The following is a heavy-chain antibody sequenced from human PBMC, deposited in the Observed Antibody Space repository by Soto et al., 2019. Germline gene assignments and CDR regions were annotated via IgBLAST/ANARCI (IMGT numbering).Heavy chain of an antibody. D-gene: IGHD6-19*01. CDR1: GGPISSGYF. CDR2: ISHSGTV. CDR3: ARSFGWYAIDY. J-gene: IGHJ4*02. V-gene: IGHV4-4*02. Sequence: QVLLQESGPGLVQPSGTLSLSCAVSGGPISSGYFWGWVRQPPGKGLEWLGDISHSGTVNYNPSLKSRVTISMDTSKSQFSLKLNSVTAADTAVYYCARSFGWYAIDYWGQGILVIVSS.